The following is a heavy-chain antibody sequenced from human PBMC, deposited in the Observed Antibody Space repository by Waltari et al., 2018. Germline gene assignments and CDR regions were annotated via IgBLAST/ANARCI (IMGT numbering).Heavy chain of an antibody. V-gene: IGHV4-30-2*01. Sequence: QLQLQESGSGLVKPGQTLSRTCAVSGASVSRGGHSWSWIRLPPGRGLEWIGYINDSGSTYYNPSLKSRVTISIDSSRNQFSLKLTSVTAADTAVYYCARDPGGFDRRFDSWGQGILVTVSS. D-gene: IGHD3-16*01. CDR2: INDSGST. CDR1: GASVSRGGHS. CDR3: ARDPGGFDRRFDS. J-gene: IGHJ5*01.